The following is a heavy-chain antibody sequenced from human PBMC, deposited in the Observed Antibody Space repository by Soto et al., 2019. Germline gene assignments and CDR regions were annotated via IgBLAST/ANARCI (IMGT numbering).Heavy chain of an antibody. J-gene: IGHJ6*02. CDR2: INPNSGGT. Sequence: ASVKVSCKASGYTFTGYYMHWVRQAPGQGLEWMGWINPNSGGTNYAQKFQGRVTMTRDTSISTAYMELSRLRSDDTAVYYCARAEETVLRFNGYGMEVWGQGTTVTVSS. D-gene: IGHD3-16*01. V-gene: IGHV1-2*02. CDR1: GYTFTGYY. CDR3: ARAEETVLRFNGYGMEV.